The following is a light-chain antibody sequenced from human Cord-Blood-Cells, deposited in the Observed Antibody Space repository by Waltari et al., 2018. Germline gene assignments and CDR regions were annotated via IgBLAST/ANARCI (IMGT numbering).Light chain of an antibody. CDR1: QSVLYSPNNKNY. J-gene: IGKJ4*01. Sequence: DIVMTQSPASLAVSLGERATINCKSSQSVLYSPNNKNYLAWYQKKPGQPPKLLIYWASTRESGVPDRFSGSGSGTDFTLTISSLQAEDVAVYYCQQYYSTPLTFGGGTKVEIK. CDR2: WAS. V-gene: IGKV4-1*01. CDR3: QQYYSTPLT.